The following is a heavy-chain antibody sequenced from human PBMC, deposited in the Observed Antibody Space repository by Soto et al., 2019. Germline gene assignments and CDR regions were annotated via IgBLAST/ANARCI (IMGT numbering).Heavy chain of an antibody. D-gene: IGHD5-12*01. CDR1: GGSISNPGYS. CDR3: ARAGDGYDNDY. Sequence: PSETLSLTCTVSGGSISNPGYSWSWIRQPPGKAPEWIGYVYHNGNAYPKPSLKSRVTISVDTSSNQFSLRLSSVTAADTAVYYCARAGDGYDNDYWGQGTRVTVS. V-gene: IGHV4-61*08. CDR2: VYHNGNA. J-gene: IGHJ4*02.